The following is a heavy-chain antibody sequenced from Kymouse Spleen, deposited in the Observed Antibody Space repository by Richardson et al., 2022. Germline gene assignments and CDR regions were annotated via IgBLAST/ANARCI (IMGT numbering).Heavy chain of an antibody. CDR2: IYYSGST. CDR3: ARGGLTGYPFDY. J-gene: IGHJ4*02. V-gene: IGHV4-59*01. Sequence: QVQLQESGPGLVKPSETLSLTCTVSGGSISSYYWSWIRQPPGKGLEWIGYIYYSGSTNYNPSLKSRVTISVDTSKNQFSLKLSSVTAADTAVYYCARGGLTGYPFDYWGQGTLVTVSS. CDR1: GGSISSYY. D-gene: IGHD3-9*01.